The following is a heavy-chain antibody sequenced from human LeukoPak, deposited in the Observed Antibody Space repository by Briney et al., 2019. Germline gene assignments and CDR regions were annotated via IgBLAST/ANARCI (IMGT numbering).Heavy chain of an antibody. J-gene: IGHJ6*02. CDR2: MSGSGGST. Sequence: PGGSLRLSCAASGFTFSRYAMSWVRQAPGKGLEWVSSMSGSGGSTYYADSVKGRFTISRDDSKNTLYLQMNSLRAEDTAVYYCARVRYGELDVWGQGTTVTVSS. V-gene: IGHV3-23*01. D-gene: IGHD4-17*01. CDR1: GFTFSRYA. CDR3: ARVRYGELDV.